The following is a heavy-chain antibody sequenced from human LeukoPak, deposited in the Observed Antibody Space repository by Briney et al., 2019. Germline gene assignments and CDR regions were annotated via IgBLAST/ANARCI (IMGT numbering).Heavy chain of an antibody. J-gene: IGHJ4*02. CDR2: IIPILGIA. D-gene: IGHD3-10*01. V-gene: IGHV1-69*04. CDR3: ARDWITMVRGVIPKPFDY. Sequence: ASVKVSCKASGGTFSSYAISWVRQAPGQGLEWMGRIIPILGIANYAQKFQGRVMITADKSTSTAYMELSSLRSEDTAVYYCARDWITMVRGVIPKPFDYWGQGTLVTVSS. CDR1: GGTFSSYA.